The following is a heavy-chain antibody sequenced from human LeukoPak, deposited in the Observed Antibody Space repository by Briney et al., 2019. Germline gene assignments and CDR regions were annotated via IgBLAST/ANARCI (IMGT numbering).Heavy chain of an antibody. CDR2: INHSGST. CDR3: ARDLGTPYYYMDV. J-gene: IGHJ6*03. D-gene: IGHD7-27*01. V-gene: IGHV4-34*01. Sequence: SETLSLTCAVYVGSFSSYYWTWIRQPPGKGLEWIGEINHSGSTNYNPSLKSRVTISVDTSKNQFSLKLSSVTAADTAVYYCARDLGTPYYYMDVWGKGTTVTVSS. CDR1: VGSFSSYY.